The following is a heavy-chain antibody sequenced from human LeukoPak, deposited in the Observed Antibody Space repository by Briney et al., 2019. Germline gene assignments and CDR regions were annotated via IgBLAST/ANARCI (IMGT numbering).Heavy chain of an antibody. V-gene: IGHV3-9*01. CDR2: INWNSVHI. J-gene: IGHJ4*02. Sequence: PGGSLRLSCAASGFNFNDYDINWVRQVPGKGLEWVSGINWNSVHIVYADSVRGRFTIFRDNAQRSVHQQIFSVRPEDTALYYCPTSRPYRFTDSWGQGTLVTVST. CDR1: GFNFNDYD. CDR3: PTSRPYRFTDS. D-gene: IGHD1-26*01.